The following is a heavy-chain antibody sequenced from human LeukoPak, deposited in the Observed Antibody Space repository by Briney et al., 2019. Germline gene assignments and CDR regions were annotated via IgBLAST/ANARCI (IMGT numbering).Heavy chain of an antibody. CDR2: INGGGGST. J-gene: IGHJ4*02. V-gene: IGHV3-23*01. CDR3: AKTPTKDIVATRLFDC. Sequence: GSLRPSCAASGFTFSSYAMNWVRQAPGKGLEWVSGINGGGGSTYFADSVRGRFTISRDNSKNTLYVQMSSLRAEDTAVYYCAKTPTKDIVATRLFDCWGRGTLVTVSS. CDR1: GFTFSSYA. D-gene: IGHD5-12*01.